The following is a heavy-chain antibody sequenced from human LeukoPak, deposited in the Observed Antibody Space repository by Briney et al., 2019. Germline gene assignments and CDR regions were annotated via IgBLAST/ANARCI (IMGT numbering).Heavy chain of an antibody. CDR2: INPNRGGT. J-gene: IGHJ4*02. Sequence: VSVKVSCKASRYTFTGYYMHWVRQTPGQGRECMGWINPNRGGTNYAQKFQGRVTMTRDTSISTAYMELSRLRSDDTAVYYCARVKHGTYYYGSGTQPFDYWGQGTLVTVSS. CDR1: RYTFTGYY. V-gene: IGHV1-2*02. CDR3: ARVKHGTYYYGSGTQPFDY. D-gene: IGHD3-10*01.